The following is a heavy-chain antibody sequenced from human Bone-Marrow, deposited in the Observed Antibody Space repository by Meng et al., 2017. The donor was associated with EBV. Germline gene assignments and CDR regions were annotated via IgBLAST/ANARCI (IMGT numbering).Heavy chain of an antibody. J-gene: IGHJ4*02. V-gene: IGHV4-34*01. D-gene: IGHD3-16*02. CDR3: ARGKSRDYIWGSYRIFDY. CDR2: INHSGST. Sequence: QLPTVAPGPLKPSGTLSRPAAVVGGSSSGDDWSWIRQPPGKGLEWIGEINHSGSTNYNPSLKSRVTISVDTSKNQSSLNLSSVTAADTSVYYCARGKSRDYIWGSYRIFDYWGQGTLVTVSS. CDR1: GGSSSGDD.